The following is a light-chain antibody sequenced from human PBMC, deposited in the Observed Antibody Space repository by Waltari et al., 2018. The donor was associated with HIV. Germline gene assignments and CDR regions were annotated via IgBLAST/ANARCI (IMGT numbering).Light chain of an antibody. CDR3: QQYYSSPT. CDR2: WAS. Sequence: DIVITQSPDSLAVSLGERAPICCTSSRKTLFSTNNKTYLAWYQQKAGQPPELLISWASTREAGVPDRFSGSGSGTDFTLTISSLQAEDVAVYYCQQYYSSPTFGGGTKVEI. CDR1: RKTLFSTNNKTY. J-gene: IGKJ4*01. V-gene: IGKV4-1*01.